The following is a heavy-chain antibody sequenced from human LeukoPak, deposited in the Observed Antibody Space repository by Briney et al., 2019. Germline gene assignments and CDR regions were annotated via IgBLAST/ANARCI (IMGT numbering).Heavy chain of an antibody. V-gene: IGHV3-30-3*02. CDR1: GFSLSSYA. CDR2: VSFDGRNK. D-gene: IGHD2-2*01. J-gene: IGHJ3*02. CDR3: AKSKPPREYCSATSCFAGFGAFDI. Sequence: GGSLRLSCEASGFSLSSYAFHWVRQAPGKGLEWVSFVSFDGRNKNYADSVRGRFTISRDNSKNTLYLQMNSLRTEDTAVYYCAKSKPPREYCSATSCFAGFGAFDIWGQGTMVTVSS.